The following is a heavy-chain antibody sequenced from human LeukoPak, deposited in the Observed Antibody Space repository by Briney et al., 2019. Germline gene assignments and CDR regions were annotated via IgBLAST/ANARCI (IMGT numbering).Heavy chain of an antibody. D-gene: IGHD6-6*01. J-gene: IGHJ4*02. CDR3: ARDGIAARRREAFDY. V-gene: IGHV1-46*01. Sequence: ASVKVSCKASGYTFSSYYMHWVRQAPGQGLEWMGIINPSGGSTSYTQKFQGRVTMTRDTSTSTVYMELSSLRSEDTAVYYCARDGIAARRREAFDYWGQGTLVTVSS. CDR1: GYTFSSYY. CDR2: INPSGGST.